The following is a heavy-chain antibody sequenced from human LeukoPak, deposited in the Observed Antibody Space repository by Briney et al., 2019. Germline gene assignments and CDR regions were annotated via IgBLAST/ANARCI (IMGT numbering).Heavy chain of an antibody. CDR2: IYHSGST. CDR3: AREGGTAAGAMDH. CDR1: GYSISSGYY. V-gene: IGHV4-38-2*02. J-gene: IGHJ4*02. D-gene: IGHD6-13*01. Sequence: TSETLSLTCTVSGYSISSGYYWGWIRQPPGKGLEWIGSIYHSGSTYYNPSLKSRVTISLDTSKNQFSVKLSSVIAADTAVYYCAREGGTAAGAMDHWGQGTLVTVSS.